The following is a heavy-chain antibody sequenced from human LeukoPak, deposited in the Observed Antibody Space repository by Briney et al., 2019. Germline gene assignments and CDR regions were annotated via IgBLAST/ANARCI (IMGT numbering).Heavy chain of an antibody. J-gene: IGHJ4*02. V-gene: IGHV3-72*01. Sequence: GGSLSLSCAVSGFTFCDYYMVWVRQSPGKGGEWVGRIRNKANSYTTAYAASVKGRFTISRDDSKNSLYLQMNSLKAEDTAVYYCARGVLWSGYFYFDYWGQGTLVTVSS. CDR2: IRNKANSYTT. CDR1: GFTFCDYY. CDR3: ARGVLWSGYFYFDY. D-gene: IGHD3-3*01.